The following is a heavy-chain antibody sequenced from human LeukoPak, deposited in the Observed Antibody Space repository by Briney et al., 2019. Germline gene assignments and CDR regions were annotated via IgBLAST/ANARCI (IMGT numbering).Heavy chain of an antibody. CDR2: VFDSGST. V-gene: IGHV4-59*01. Sequence: SETLSLTCTVSGGSISNYWWSWIWQPPGKGLEWIGYVFDSGSTNYNPSLKSRVTISVDTSKKQFSLKVSSVTAADTAVYYCARGYSSSWNYLDYWGQGTLVTVSS. J-gene: IGHJ4*02. D-gene: IGHD6-13*01. CDR1: GGSISNYW. CDR3: ARGYSSSWNYLDY.